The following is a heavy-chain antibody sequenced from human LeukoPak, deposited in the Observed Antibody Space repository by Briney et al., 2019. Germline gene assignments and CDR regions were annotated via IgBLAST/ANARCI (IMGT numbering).Heavy chain of an antibody. D-gene: IGHD6-19*01. Sequence: GGSLRLSCAASGFTVSSNYMSWVRQAPGKGLEWVSVIYSCGSTYYADSVKGRFTISRDNSKDTLYLQMNSLRAEDTAVYYCAKDPVAVAGTVDFYWGQGTLVTVSS. J-gene: IGHJ4*02. CDR1: GFTVSSNY. CDR3: AKDPVAVAGTVDFY. CDR2: IYSCGST. V-gene: IGHV3-66*01.